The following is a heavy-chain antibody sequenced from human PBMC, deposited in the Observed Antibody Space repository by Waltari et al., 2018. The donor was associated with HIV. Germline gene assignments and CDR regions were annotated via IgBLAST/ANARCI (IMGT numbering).Heavy chain of an antibody. CDR1: GFTFSRYW. CDR2: IKQEGSVK. Sequence: EKLLQSGGGFVQPGGSLRLSCVGSGFTFSRYWIIWLRQAPGKGPEWVARIKQEGSVKSYVDSVKGRFSVSRDYAKTSVYLEMTSLRAKDTAVYYCARADQWGLFLDSYYGLDVWGRGTTVTVS. J-gene: IGHJ6*02. CDR3: ARADQWGLFLDSYYGLDV. V-gene: IGHV3-7*01. D-gene: IGHD2-8*01.